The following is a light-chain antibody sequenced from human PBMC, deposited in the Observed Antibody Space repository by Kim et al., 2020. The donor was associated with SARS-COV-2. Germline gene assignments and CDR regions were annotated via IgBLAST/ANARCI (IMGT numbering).Light chain of an antibody. V-gene: IGLV1-44*01. CDR1: SSNIGSHT. CDR2: SND. J-gene: IGLJ2*01. CDR3: AAYDDSLTGVV. Sequence: QSVLTQPPSASGTPGQRVTISCSGSSSNIGSHTVNWYQQLPGTAPKLLVYSNDQRPSGVPDRFSGSKSGTSASLAISGLQSEDEADYYCAAYDDSLTGVVFGGGTKLTVL.